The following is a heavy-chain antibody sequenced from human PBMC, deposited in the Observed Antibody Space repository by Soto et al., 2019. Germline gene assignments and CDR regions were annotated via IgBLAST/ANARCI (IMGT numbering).Heavy chain of an antibody. CDR3: ARDGITMIVVVIDGYFDY. D-gene: IGHD3-22*01. Sequence: QVQLVEYGGGVVQPGRSLRLSCAASGFTFSSYAMHWVRQAPGKGLEWVAVISYDGSNKYYADSVKGRFTISRDNSKNTLYLQMNSLRAEDTAVYYCARDGITMIVVVIDGYFDYWGQGTLVTVSS. CDR2: ISYDGSNK. CDR1: GFTFSSYA. V-gene: IGHV3-30-3*01. J-gene: IGHJ4*02.